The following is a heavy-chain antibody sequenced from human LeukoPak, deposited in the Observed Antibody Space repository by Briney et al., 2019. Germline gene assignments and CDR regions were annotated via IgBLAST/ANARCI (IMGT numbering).Heavy chain of an antibody. CDR2: ISYDGSNK. CDR3: ARDQGWIQLWLLLEGSSMGIDY. Sequence: GGSLRLSCAASGFTFSSYAMRWVRQAPGKGLEWVAVISYDGSNKYYADSVKGRFTISRDNSKNTLYLQMNSPRAEDTAVYYCARDQGWIQLWLLLEGSSMGIDYWGQGTLVTVSS. J-gene: IGHJ4*02. V-gene: IGHV3-30-3*01. CDR1: GFTFSSYA. D-gene: IGHD5-18*01.